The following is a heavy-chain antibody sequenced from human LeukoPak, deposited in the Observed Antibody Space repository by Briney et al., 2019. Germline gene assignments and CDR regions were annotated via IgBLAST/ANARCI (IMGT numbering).Heavy chain of an antibody. V-gene: IGHV3-23*01. CDR1: GVTFSICV. CDR3: AREKYQLLYYYYHYMDV. D-gene: IGHD2-2*01. Sequence: GGSLRLSCAAPGVTFSICVMSCVRQAPGKGLEWVSAISAIGVATYYADSVKGRFTISRGNSKNTLYLQMNSLRAEDMAVYYCAREKYQLLYYYYHYMDVWGKGTTVTVSS. J-gene: IGHJ6*03. CDR2: ISAIGVAT.